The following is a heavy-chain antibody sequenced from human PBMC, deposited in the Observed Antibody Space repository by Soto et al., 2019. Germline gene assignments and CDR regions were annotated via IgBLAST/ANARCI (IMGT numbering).Heavy chain of an antibody. J-gene: IGHJ6*02. CDR2: ISGSGGST. Sequence: GGSLRLSCAASGFTFSSYAMSWVRQAPGKGLEWVSAISGSGGSTYYADSVKGRFTISRDNSKNTLYLQMNSLRAEDTAVYYCAGGVVPAAIGPYYYYYYGMDVWGQGTTVTVSS. CDR1: GFTFSSYA. CDR3: AGGVVPAAIGPYYYYYYGMDV. D-gene: IGHD2-2*02. V-gene: IGHV3-23*01.